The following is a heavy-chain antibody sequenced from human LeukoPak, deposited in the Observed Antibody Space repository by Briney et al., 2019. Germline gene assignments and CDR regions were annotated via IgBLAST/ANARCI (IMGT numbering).Heavy chain of an antibody. CDR2: ISYDGSNK. D-gene: IGHD2-21*01. J-gene: IGHJ6*02. CDR1: GFTFSSYA. Sequence: GGSLRLSCAASGFTFSSYAMSWVRQAPGKGLEWVAVISYDGSNKYYADSVKGRFTISRDNSKNTLYLQMNSLRAEDTAVYYCARVLAGGDYYYYGMDVWGQGTTVTVSS. V-gene: IGHV3-30-3*01. CDR3: ARVLAGGDYYYYGMDV.